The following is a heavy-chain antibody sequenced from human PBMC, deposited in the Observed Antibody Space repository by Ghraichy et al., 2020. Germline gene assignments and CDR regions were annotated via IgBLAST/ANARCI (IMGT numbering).Heavy chain of an antibody. D-gene: IGHD5-12*01. CDR2: INTFNGHS. V-gene: IGHV1-18*04. Sequence: ASVKVSCKTAGYTFTTYVATLVRQARGQGLEWMGWINTFNGHSHYAQKFRGRVTLTTDTSTSTVHMDLTNVRSDDTAVYFCARNGSGSLGPSHFDHWGKGTLVTVSS. J-gene: IGHJ4*02. CDR3: ARNGSGSLGPSHFDH. CDR1: GYTFTTYV.